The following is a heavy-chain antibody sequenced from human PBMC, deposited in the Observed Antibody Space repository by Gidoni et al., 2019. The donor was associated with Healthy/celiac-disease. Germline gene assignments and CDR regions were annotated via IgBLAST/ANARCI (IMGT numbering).Heavy chain of an antibody. CDR3: AREEGGYYYDSSGPFWDY. V-gene: IGHV3-48*01. CDR2: ISSSSSTM. J-gene: IGHJ4*02. D-gene: IGHD3-22*01. CDR1: GFTFSSYS. Sequence: EVQLVESGGGLVQPGGSLRLSCAASGFTFSSYSMNCVRQAPGKGLEWVSYISSSSSTMYYADSVKGRFTISRDNAKNSLYLQMNSLRAEDTAVYYCAREEGGYYYDSSGPFWDYWGQGTLVTVSS.